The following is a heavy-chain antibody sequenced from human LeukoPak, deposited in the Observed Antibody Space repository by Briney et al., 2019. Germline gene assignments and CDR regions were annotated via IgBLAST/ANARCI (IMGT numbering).Heavy chain of an antibody. J-gene: IGHJ4*02. Sequence: PSETLSLTCAVSGYSISSGYYWAWIRQPPGKGLEWIGSIYHSGSTYYNPSLKSRVTISVDTSKNQFSLKLSSVTAADTAVYYCARQYCSSTSCPFGYWGQGTLVTVSS. V-gene: IGHV4-38-2*01. CDR1: GYSISSGYY. CDR2: IYHSGST. CDR3: ARQYCSSTSCPFGY. D-gene: IGHD2-2*01.